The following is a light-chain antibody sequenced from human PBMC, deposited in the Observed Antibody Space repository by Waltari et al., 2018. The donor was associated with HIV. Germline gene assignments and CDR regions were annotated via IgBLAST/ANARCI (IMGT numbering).Light chain of an antibody. J-gene: IGKJ4*01. CDR3: QQYYTTPL. V-gene: IGKV4-1*01. Sequence: VLTQSPEFLTVSQGERATIHCTSSQTVSYTSNDKSYLAWYQQQPGQPPKLLVSGASSRHPGVPDRFSGSGSGTSFTLTIDNLQPEDVGIYYCQQYYTTPLFGGGTKVEI. CDR2: GAS. CDR1: QTVSYTSNDKSY.